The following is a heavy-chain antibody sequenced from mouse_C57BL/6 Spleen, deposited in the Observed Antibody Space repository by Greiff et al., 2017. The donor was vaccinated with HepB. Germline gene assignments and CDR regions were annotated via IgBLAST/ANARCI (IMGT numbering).Heavy chain of an antibody. CDR2: IYPGDGDT. J-gene: IGHJ2*01. D-gene: IGHD2-3*01. Sequence: VQLQESGPELVKPGASVKISCTASGYAFSRSWMNWVKQRPGKGLEWIGRIYPGDGDTNYNGKFKGKATLTADKSSSPAYMQLSSLTSEDSAVYCCARGAYDAPYGYWGQGTTLTVAS. CDR3: ARGAYDAPYGY. V-gene: IGHV1-82*01. CDR1: GYAFSRSW.